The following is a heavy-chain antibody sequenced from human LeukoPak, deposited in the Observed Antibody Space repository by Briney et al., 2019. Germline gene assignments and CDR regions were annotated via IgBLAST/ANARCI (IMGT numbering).Heavy chain of an antibody. D-gene: IGHD2-21*01. CDR3: ARNYGGEYGSFFWY. Sequence: SETLSLTCTVSGGSISRYFWCWFRQPPRKGLQWMGYISYSWNSGYNPSIKSRVTILLDTSKNQISLKLLYFTAADTAIYYCARNYGGEYGSFFWYWCQGILVTVSS. V-gene: IGHV4-59*01. CDR1: GGSISRYF. CDR2: ISYSWNS. J-gene: IGHJ4*02.